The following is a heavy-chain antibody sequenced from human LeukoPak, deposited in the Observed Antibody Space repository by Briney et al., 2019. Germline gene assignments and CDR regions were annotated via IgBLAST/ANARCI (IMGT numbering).Heavy chain of an antibody. CDR2: INGDGSES. D-gene: IGHD2/OR15-2a*01. CDR3: ARKGGIYCNDGCFHDAFDT. Sequence: GGSLRLSCAASGFMFNNYWMNWVRQAPGKGLEWVANINGDGSESHSVDSVEGRFTISRDNAKNSLYLQMNSLRGEDTAVYYCARKGGIYCNDGCFHDAFDTWGQGTTVTVSS. CDR1: GFMFNNYW. V-gene: IGHV3-7*01. J-gene: IGHJ3*02.